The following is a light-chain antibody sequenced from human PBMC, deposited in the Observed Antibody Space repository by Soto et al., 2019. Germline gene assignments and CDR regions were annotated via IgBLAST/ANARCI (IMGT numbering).Light chain of an antibody. CDR1: QSVSNNY. V-gene: IGKV3-20*01. Sequence: EIVMTQSPATLSVSPGERATLSCRASQSVSNNYLAWYQQKPGQAPRLLIYGASNRATGIPDRFSGSGSGTDFTLTISRLEPEDFAVYYCQQYGSSGTSGQGTKVDIK. CDR2: GAS. CDR3: QQYGSSGT. J-gene: IGKJ1*01.